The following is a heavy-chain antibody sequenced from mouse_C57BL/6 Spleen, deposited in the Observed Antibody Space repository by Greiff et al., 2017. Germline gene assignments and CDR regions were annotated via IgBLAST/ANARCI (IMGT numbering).Heavy chain of an antibody. CDR3: ARSTREFDY. CDR2: IYPGSGNT. V-gene: IGHV1-76*01. CDR1: GYTFTDYY. J-gene: IGHJ2*01. Sequence: VKLVESGAELVRPGASVKLSCKASGYTFTDYYINWVKQRPGQGLEWIARIYPGSGNTYYNEKFKGKATLTAEKSSSTAYMQLSSLTSEDSAVYFCARSTREFDYWGQGTTLTVSS.